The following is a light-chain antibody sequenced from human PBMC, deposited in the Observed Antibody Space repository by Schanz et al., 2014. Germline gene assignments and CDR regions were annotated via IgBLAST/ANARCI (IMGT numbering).Light chain of an antibody. J-gene: IGKJ1*01. V-gene: IGKV3-15*01. CDR2: GAS. CDR3: QQYNNWLTWT. CDR1: QSISSN. Sequence: EIVMTQSPGTLSVSPGERATLSCSAGQSISSNLAWYQHKTGQAPRLLIYGASTRATGIPGRFSGSGSGTEFTLTISSLQSEDFAVYYCQQYNNWLTWTFGQGTKVEIK.